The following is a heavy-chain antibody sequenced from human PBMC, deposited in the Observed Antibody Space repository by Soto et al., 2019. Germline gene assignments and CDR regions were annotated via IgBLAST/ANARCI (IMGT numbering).Heavy chain of an antibody. CDR3: ARVSYYYDSSGYYYVAFDV. CDR1: GGSISSGDYY. Sequence: SETLSLTCTVSGGSISSGDYYWSWIRQPPWKGLEWIGYIYYSGSTYYNPSLKSRVTISVDTSKNQFSLKLSSVTAANTAVYYCARVSYYYDSSGYYYVAFDVWGQGXMVTV. CDR2: IYYSGST. J-gene: IGHJ3*01. D-gene: IGHD3-22*01. V-gene: IGHV4-30-4*01.